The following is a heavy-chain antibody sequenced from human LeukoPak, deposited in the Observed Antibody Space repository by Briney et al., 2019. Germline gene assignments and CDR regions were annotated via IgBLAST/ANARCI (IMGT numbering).Heavy chain of an antibody. Sequence: GASVKVSCKASGYTFTGYYLHWVRQAPGQGLEWMGWINPNSGGTNYAQKFQGRVTMTRDTSISTAYMDLSRLRSDDTAVYYCARGPRYCSGGSCYGLIDYWGQGTLVTVSS. V-gene: IGHV1-2*02. J-gene: IGHJ4*02. D-gene: IGHD2-15*01. CDR3: ARGPRYCSGGSCYGLIDY. CDR2: INPNSGGT. CDR1: GYTFTGYY.